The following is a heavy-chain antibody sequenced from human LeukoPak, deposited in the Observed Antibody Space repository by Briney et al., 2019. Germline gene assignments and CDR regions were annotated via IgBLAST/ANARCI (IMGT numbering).Heavy chain of an antibody. Sequence: PGGSLRVSCAASGFTFSSYSMNWVRQSPGKGLEWVSYISRDSVYIDYADSVRGRFTIARDNAENSLHLQMNSLRAEDTAVYYCVRDDRYAFDMWGQGTMVTVSS. J-gene: IGHJ3*02. CDR2: ISRDSVYI. CDR1: GFTFSSYS. V-gene: IGHV3-21*05. CDR3: VRDDRYAFDM.